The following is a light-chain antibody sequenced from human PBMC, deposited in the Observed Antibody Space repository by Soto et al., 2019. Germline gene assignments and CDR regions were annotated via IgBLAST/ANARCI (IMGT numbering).Light chain of an antibody. Sequence: EIVMTQSPAPLSVSPGERATLSCGASQSFTSNYLAWYQQKPGQAPRLLIYGASTRATGIPDRFSGSGSGTEFTLTITSLQPDDFGVYYCQQYKSSSTFGQGTKVDI. V-gene: IGKV3D-15*01. CDR3: QQYKSSST. J-gene: IGKJ1*01. CDR1: QSFTSN. CDR2: GAS.